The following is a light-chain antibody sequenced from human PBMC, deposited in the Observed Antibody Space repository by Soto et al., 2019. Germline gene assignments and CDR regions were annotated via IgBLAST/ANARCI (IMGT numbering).Light chain of an antibody. V-gene: IGKV1-5*03. CDR2: KAS. CDR1: QTINKW. Sequence: DIKMTQSPSTLSASVGDRVTITCRASQTINKWLAWYQQKPGKAPKLLIYKASSLESGVPSRFTGSGSGTEFILTICSLQPDVFAEYSCQQYDSYPLTFGGGNKVEI. J-gene: IGKJ4*01. CDR3: QQYDSYPLT.